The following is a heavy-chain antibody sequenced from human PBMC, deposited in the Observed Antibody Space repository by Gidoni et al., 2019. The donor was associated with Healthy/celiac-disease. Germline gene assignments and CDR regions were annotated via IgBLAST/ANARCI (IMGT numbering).Heavy chain of an antibody. D-gene: IGHD2-2*01. J-gene: IGHJ5*02. Sequence: QLPLQHWGAGLLNPSEPLSLTCAVSRGSFSGYYWRWIRQPPGKGLGWIGESNHSGSTNYNPSLKSRVTISVDTSKNQFCLKLSYVTAADTAVYYCARGEDHQLRWGFDTWGQGTLVTVSS. CDR2: SNHSGST. V-gene: IGHV4-34*01. CDR1: RGSFSGYY. CDR3: ARGEDHQLRWGFDT.